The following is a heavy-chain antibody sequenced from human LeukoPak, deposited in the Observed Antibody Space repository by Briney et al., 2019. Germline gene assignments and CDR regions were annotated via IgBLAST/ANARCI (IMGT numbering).Heavy chain of an antibody. D-gene: IGHD5-12*01. V-gene: IGHV4-34*01. CDR2: INHSGST. CDR1: GGSFSGYY. Sequence: SETLSLTCAVYGGSFSGYYWSWIRQPPGKGLDWIGEINHSGSTNYNPSLKSRVTISVDTSKNQFSLKLSSVTAADTAVYYCARGHMATITPEYWGQGTLVTVSS. CDR3: ARGHMATITPEY. J-gene: IGHJ4*02.